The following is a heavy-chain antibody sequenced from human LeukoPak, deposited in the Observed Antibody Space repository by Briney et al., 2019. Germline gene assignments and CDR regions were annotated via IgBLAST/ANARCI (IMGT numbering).Heavy chain of an antibody. CDR2: INSDGSSP. CDR1: GFTFSTYW. CDR3: AKDSPSRTATTEVPVDY. J-gene: IGHJ4*02. Sequence: GGSLRLSCAASGFTFSTYWMHWVRQAPGKGLVWVSLINSDGSSPTYEDSVKGRFTISRDNAKNSLYLQMNSLRAEDTAVYYCAKDSPSRTATTEVPVDYWGQGTLVTVSS. D-gene: IGHD1/OR15-1a*01. V-gene: IGHV3-74*01.